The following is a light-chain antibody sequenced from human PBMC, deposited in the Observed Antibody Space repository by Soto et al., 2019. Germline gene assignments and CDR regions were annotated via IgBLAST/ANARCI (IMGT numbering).Light chain of an antibody. Sequence: EVVLTQSPGTLSLSPGERATLSCRTSQTVSSSYYLAWCQQKPGQAPRLLIYGASNRASGVPDRFSSGWSGTDFTLTISRLEPEDFAVYYCQQYVTSPPGYTFGQGTELRIK. CDR3: QQYVTSPPGYT. V-gene: IGKV3-20*01. CDR1: QTVSSSYY. CDR2: GAS. J-gene: IGKJ2*01.